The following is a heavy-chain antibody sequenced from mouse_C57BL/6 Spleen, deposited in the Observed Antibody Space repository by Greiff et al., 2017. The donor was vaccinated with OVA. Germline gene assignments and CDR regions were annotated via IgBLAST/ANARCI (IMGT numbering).Heavy chain of an antibody. Sequence: VNVVESGPGLVAPSQSLSITCTVSGFSLTSYAISWVRQPPGKGLEWLGVIWTGGGTNYNSARKSRLSISKDNSKSQVFLKMNSLQTDDTARYYCARNYYYGSSIYWYFDVWGTGTTATVSA. CDR1: GFSLTSYA. D-gene: IGHD1-1*01. CDR2: IWTGGGT. J-gene: IGHJ1*03. CDR3: ARNYYYGSSIYWYFDV. V-gene: IGHV2-9-1*01.